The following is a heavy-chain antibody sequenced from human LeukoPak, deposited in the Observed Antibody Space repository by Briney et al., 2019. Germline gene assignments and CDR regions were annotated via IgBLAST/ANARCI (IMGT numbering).Heavy chain of an antibody. CDR1: GSSVGGHY. CDR2: VYSGTN. V-gene: IGHV4-59*02. CDR3: AKGGQWDLLVA. D-gene: IGHD1-26*01. Sequence: ASETLSLTCTVSGSSVGGHYRSWIRQSPEKGLEWIGFVYSGTNNYNPSLRGRVAISEDTSKNQFSLKLTSVTAADTAVYYCAKGGQWDLLVAWGQGILVSVSS. J-gene: IGHJ5*02.